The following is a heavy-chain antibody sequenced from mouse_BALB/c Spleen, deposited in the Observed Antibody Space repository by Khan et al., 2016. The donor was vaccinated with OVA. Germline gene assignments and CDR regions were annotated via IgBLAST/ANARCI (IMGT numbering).Heavy chain of an antibody. D-gene: IGHD1-1*01. CDR1: GYSITSDYA. V-gene: IGHV3-2*02. CDR2: LSYGGST. J-gene: IGHJ4*01. CDR3: ARKNYYGYAMDY. Sequence: VQLKESGPGLVKPSQSLSLTCTVTGYSITSDYAWDWIRQFPGNKLEWMGYLSYGGSTSYNPSLKSRISITRDTSKNQFFLQLNSVTTEDTATYYCARKNYYGYAMDYWGQGTSVTVSS.